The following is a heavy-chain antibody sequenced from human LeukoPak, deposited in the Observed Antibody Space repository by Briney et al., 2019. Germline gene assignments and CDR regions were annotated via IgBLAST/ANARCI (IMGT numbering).Heavy chain of an antibody. J-gene: IGHJ4*02. CDR2: IWYDGSNQ. CDR3: ARDVRPDY. Sequence: GGSLRLSCTASGFTFSNYGMHWVRQAPNKGLEWVAIIWYDGSNQYYADSVKGRSTVSRDSSKNTMYLQMTSLRAEDTAVYYCARDVRPDYWGQGTLVTVST. D-gene: IGHD6-6*01. V-gene: IGHV3-33*01. CDR1: GFTFSNYG.